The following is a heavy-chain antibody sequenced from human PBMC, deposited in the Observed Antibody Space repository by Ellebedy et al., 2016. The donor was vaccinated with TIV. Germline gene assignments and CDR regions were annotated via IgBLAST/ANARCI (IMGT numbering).Heavy chain of an antibody. CDR2: INPSGAHT. J-gene: IGHJ4*02. CDR3: ARGLPQQWLGPQFDY. Sequence: AASVKVSCKASGYTFTSYYMHWVRQAPGQGLEWMGVINPSGAHTTYTQKFQGRVTTTRDTSTSTVYMDLSSLRSDDTAVYYCARGLPQQWLGPQFDYWGQGTLVTVSS. D-gene: IGHD6-19*01. V-gene: IGHV1-46*01. CDR1: GYTFTSYY.